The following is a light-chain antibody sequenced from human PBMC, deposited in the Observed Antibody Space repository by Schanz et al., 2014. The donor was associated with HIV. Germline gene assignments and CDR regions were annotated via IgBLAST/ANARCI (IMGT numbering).Light chain of an antibody. CDR3: QSYDSRLATWV. CDR1: SSNIGAGYH. J-gene: IGLJ3*02. Sequence: QSVLTQPPSVSGAPGQRVTISCTGSSSNIGAGYHVHWYQQLPGTAPKLLISGNGNRPSGVPDRFSVSKSGTSASLPITGLQSGAETDYSPQSYDSRLATWVFGGGANRTVL. CDR2: GNG. V-gene: IGLV1-40*01.